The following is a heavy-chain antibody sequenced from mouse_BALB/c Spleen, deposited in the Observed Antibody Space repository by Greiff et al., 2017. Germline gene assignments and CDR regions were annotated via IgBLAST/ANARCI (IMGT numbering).Heavy chain of an antibody. CDR1: GFTFSSYY. Sequence: EVKLMESGGGLVKLGGSLKLSCAASGFTFSSYYMSWVRQTPEKRLELVAAINSNGGSTYYPDTVKGRFTISRDNAKNTLYLQMSSLKSEDTALYYCARQDYYGSRGAMDYWGQGTSVTVSS. J-gene: IGHJ4*01. CDR2: INSNGGST. CDR3: ARQDYYGSRGAMDY. D-gene: IGHD1-1*01. V-gene: IGHV5-6-2*01.